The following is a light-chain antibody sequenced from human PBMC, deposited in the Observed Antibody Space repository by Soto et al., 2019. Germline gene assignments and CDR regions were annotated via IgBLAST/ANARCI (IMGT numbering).Light chain of an antibody. CDR1: RDILTY. CDR2: GAS. CDR3: QQYYDYPLT. Sequence: DIQMTQSPSSLSAFVGDTITITCRASRDILTYLAWFQQEPGKAPKSLIYGASRLQSGVPSKFSGSGFGTDFTLTISSLQPEDFATYYCQQYYDYPLTFGGGTRVEI. J-gene: IGKJ4*01. V-gene: IGKV1-16*02.